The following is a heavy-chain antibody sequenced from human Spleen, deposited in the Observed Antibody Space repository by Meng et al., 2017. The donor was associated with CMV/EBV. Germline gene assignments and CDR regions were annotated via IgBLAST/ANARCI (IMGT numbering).Heavy chain of an antibody. CDR3: ARVRRDGYNYPYNWFDP. CDR2: ISSSSSYI. V-gene: IGHV3-21*01. D-gene: IGHD5-24*01. Sequence: FTFSSYSMNWGRQAPGKGLEWVSSISSSSSYIYYADSVKGRFTISRDNAKNSLYLQMNSLRAEDTAVYYCARVRRDGYNYPYNWFDPWGQGTLVTVSS. CDR1: FTFSSYS. J-gene: IGHJ5*02.